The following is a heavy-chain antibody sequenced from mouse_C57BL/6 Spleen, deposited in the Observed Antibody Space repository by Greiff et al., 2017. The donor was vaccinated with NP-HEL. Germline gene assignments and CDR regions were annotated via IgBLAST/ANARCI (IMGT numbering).Heavy chain of an antibody. CDR1: GYAFSSYW. V-gene: IGHV1-80*01. CDR2: IYPGDGDT. J-gene: IGHJ2*01. CDR3: ARKGDDGYYLDY. D-gene: IGHD2-3*01. Sequence: VKLMESGAELVKPGASVKISCKASGYAFSSYWMNWVKQRPGKGLEWIGQIYPGDGDTNYNGKFKGKATLTADKSSSTAYMQLSSLTSEDSAVYFCARKGDDGYYLDYWGQGTTLTVSS.